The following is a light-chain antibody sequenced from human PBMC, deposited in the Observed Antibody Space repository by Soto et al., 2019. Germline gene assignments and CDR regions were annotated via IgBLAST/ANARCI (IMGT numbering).Light chain of an antibody. CDR3: EQYDAWPLT. Sequence: EIVMTQSPATLSVSPGERATLSCRASQNVRIYIAWYQQRPGQAPRLLIYGASTRVTGTPARFSGTGSGTEFTLTISGLQSEDFAVYYCEQYDAWPLTFGQGTKVEIK. CDR1: QNVRIY. V-gene: IGKV3-15*01. J-gene: IGKJ1*01. CDR2: GAS.